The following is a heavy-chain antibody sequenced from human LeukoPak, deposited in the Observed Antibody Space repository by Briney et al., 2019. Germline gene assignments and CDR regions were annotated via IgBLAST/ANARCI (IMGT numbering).Heavy chain of an antibody. V-gene: IGHV1-2*02. Sequence: GASVTVSCKSSVYTFTVYYMHWVRQAPGQGLEWMGWINPNSGGTNYAQKFQGRVTMTRDTSISTAYMELSRLRSDDTAVYYCARDMRIMTRRPGWFDPWGQGTLVTVSS. CDR1: VYTFTVYY. J-gene: IGHJ5*02. CDR3: ARDMRIMTRRPGWFDP. D-gene: IGHD3-16*01. CDR2: INPNSGGT.